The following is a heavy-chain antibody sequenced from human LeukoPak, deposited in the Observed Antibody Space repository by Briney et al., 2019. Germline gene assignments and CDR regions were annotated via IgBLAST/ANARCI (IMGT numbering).Heavy chain of an antibody. D-gene: IGHD5-24*01. Sequence: PGESLRLSCTASSFVFGTYVMNWVRQAPGKGLEWVSSISSSSSYIYYADSVKGRFTISRDNAKNSLYLQMNSLRAEDTAVYYCASAQDGYRTHFDYWGQGTLVTVSS. CDR2: ISSSSSYI. J-gene: IGHJ4*02. CDR1: SFVFGTYV. CDR3: ASAQDGYRTHFDY. V-gene: IGHV3-21*01.